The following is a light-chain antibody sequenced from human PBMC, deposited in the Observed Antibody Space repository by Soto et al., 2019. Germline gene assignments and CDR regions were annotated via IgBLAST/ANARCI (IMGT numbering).Light chain of an antibody. CDR1: QSVLYSSNNKNY. Sequence: DMVMTQSPDSLAVSLGERATINCKSSQSVLYSSNNKNYLAWYQQRPGQPPKLLIYWASTRESGVPDRFSGSGSGTDFTLTISSLQAEDVAIHYCQQYYGTPYTFGQGTKLEIK. J-gene: IGKJ2*01. V-gene: IGKV4-1*01. CDR2: WAS. CDR3: QQYYGTPYT.